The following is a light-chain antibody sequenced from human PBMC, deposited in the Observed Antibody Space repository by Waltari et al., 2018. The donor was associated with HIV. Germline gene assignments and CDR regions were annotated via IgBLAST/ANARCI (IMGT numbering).Light chain of an antibody. J-gene: IGLJ2*01. Sequence: QSALTQPASVSGSPGQSITISCDLNDNEYVSWYQRQPGKAPKVIIYEVTNRPSGLSNRFSGSKSGNTATLTISGLQPEDEADYFCTSYISGTSSVFGRGTRVTVL. CDR3: TSYISGTSSV. CDR2: EVT. CDR1: DLNDNEY. V-gene: IGLV2-14*01.